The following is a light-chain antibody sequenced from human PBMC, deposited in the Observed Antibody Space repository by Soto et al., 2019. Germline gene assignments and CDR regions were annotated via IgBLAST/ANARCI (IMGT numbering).Light chain of an antibody. J-gene: IGLJ3*02. CDR2: EVN. Sequence: QSALTQPASVSGSPGQSITISCAGTSSDVGRHNFVSWYQQLPDKAPRLIISEVNDRPSGVSNRFSGSKSGNTASLTISGLQAEDEADYYCSSYTTSSTWVFGGGTKLTVL. V-gene: IGLV2-14*01. CDR1: SSDVGRHNF. CDR3: SSYTTSSTWV.